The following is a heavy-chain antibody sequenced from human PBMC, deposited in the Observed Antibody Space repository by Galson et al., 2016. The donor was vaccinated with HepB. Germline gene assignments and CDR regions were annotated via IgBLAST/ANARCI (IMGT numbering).Heavy chain of an antibody. D-gene: IGHD3-10*01. V-gene: IGHV3-11*06. CDR1: GFTFSDYY. Sequence: SLRLSCAASGFTFSDYYMSWIRQAPGKGLEWVSYISSTSIYSNYADSVKGRFTIFRDNAKNSLYLQMNSLRAEDTAVYYCARDTLIRGISNAAFDIWGQGTMVTVSS. CDR3: ARDTLIRGISNAAFDI. CDR2: ISSTSIYS. J-gene: IGHJ3*02.